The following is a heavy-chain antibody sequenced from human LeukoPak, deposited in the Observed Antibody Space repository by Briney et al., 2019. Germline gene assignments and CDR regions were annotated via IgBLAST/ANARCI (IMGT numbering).Heavy chain of an antibody. CDR2: ISAYNGNT. Sequence: ASVKVSCKASGYTFTSYGISWVRQAPGQGLEWIGRISAYNGNTNYAQKLQGRVTMTTDTSTSTAYMELRSLRSDDTAVYYCARDSTLIAAADFDYWGQGTLVTVSS. CDR3: ARDSTLIAAADFDY. V-gene: IGHV1-18*01. J-gene: IGHJ4*02. D-gene: IGHD6-13*01. CDR1: GYTFTSYG.